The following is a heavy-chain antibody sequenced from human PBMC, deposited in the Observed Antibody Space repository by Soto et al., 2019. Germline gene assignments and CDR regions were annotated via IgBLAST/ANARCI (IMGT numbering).Heavy chain of an antibody. V-gene: IGHV1-69*11. J-gene: IGHJ6*02. D-gene: IGHD2-15*01. CDR2: VIPVLKTA. CDR1: GGTFSNSP. CDR3: ARSRFVVGVTGDYYGMDV. Sequence: QVQVVQSGAEVKKPGSSVKVSCKSSGGTFSNSPISWVRQAPGQGLEWVGGVIPVLKTANYAQKFQGRVTITADESTNTAYMGLTSLRSGDTAVYYCARSRFVVGVTGDYYGMDVWGQGTTVTVSS.